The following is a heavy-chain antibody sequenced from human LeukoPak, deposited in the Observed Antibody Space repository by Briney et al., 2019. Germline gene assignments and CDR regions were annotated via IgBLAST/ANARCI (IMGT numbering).Heavy chain of an antibody. Sequence: GGSLRLSCAASGFTFSSYWMSWVRQAPGKGLEWVANIKQDGSEKYNVDSVKGRFTISRDNAKNSLYLQMNSLRAEDTAVYYCARNGGYDWEGYYYYYMDVWGKGTTVTVSS. D-gene: IGHD5-12*01. CDR3: ARNGGYDWEGYYYYYMDV. CDR2: IKQDGSEK. V-gene: IGHV3-7*01. J-gene: IGHJ6*03. CDR1: GFTFSSYW.